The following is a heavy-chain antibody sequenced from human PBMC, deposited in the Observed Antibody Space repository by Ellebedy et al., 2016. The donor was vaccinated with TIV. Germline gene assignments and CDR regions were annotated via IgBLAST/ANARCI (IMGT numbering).Heavy chain of an antibody. CDR3: ARDRSLVRGDV. CDR2: IKQDGSEK. D-gene: IGHD3-10*01. V-gene: IGHV3-7*01. J-gene: IGHJ6*02. Sequence: GESLKISCVASGFTFSNYWMNWVRQAPGKGLEWVANIKQDGSEKSYADSVKGRFTISRDDSQSTLFLQMTSLRAEDTAVYFCARDRSLVRGDVWGQGTTVTVSS. CDR1: GFTFSNYW.